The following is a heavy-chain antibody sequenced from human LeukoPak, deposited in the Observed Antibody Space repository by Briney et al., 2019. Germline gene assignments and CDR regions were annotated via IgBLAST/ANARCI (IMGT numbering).Heavy chain of an antibody. V-gene: IGHV3-48*03. CDR1: GFTFSSYE. Sequence: GGSLRLSCAASGFTFSSYEMNWVRQAPGKGLEWVSYISSSGSTIYYADSVKGRFTISRDNAKNSLYLQMNSLRAEDTAVHYCAMAQGIVVADDAFDIWGQGTMVTVSS. D-gene: IGHD3-22*01. CDR2: ISSSGSTI. CDR3: AMAQGIVVADDAFDI. J-gene: IGHJ3*02.